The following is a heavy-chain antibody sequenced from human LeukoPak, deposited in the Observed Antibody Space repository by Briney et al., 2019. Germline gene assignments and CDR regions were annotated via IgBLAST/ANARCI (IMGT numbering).Heavy chain of an antibody. CDR1: GGSFSGYY. CDR3: ARASVTYYYYYYMDV. V-gene: IGHV4-34*01. Sequence: PSETLSLTCAVYGGSFSGYYWSWIRQPPGKGLEWIGEINHSGSTNYNPSLKSRVTISVDTSKNQFSLKLSSVTAADTAVYYCARASVTYYYYYYMDVWGKGTTVTVSS. CDR2: INHSGST. D-gene: IGHD4-11*01. J-gene: IGHJ6*03.